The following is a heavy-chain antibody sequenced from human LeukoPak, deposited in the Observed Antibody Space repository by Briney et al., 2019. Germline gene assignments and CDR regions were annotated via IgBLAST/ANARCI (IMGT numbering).Heavy chain of an antibody. V-gene: IGHV4-59*08. CDR2: IYYSERT. CDR3: VRRDNTGWNYFDH. Sequence: SETLSLTCTVSGGSINSHYWSWIRQPPGKGLQWIGDIYYSERTNYNPSLRSRVAISVDTSKNQLSLKLTSVLAADTAMYYCVRRDNTGWNYFDHWGQGILVTVSS. CDR1: GGSINSHY. D-gene: IGHD6-19*01. J-gene: IGHJ4*02.